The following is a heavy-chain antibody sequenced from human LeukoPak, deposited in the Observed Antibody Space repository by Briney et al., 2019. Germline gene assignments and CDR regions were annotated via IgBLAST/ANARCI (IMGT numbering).Heavy chain of an antibody. CDR3: ARDSSDDVYYMDV. J-gene: IGHJ6*03. CDR1: GYTFTGYY. D-gene: IGHD3-3*01. V-gene: IGHV1-2*02. CDR2: INPNSSGT. Sequence: ASVKVSCKASGYTFTGYYMHWVRQAPGQGLEWMGWINPNSSGTNYAQKFQGRVTMTRDTSISTAYMELSRLRSDDTAVYYCARDSSDDVYYMDVWGKGTTVTVSS.